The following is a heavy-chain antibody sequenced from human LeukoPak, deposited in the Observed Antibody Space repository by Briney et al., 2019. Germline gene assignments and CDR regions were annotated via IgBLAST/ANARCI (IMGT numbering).Heavy chain of an antibody. CDR1: GGSISSGGYY. V-gene: IGHV4-30-2*01. J-gene: IGHJ6*02. Sequence: PSETLSLTCTVSGGSISSGGYYWSWIRQPPGKGLEWIGYIYHSGSTYYNPPLKSRVTISVDRSKNQFSLKLSSVTAADTAVYYCAREYYYDSSGYYYYYGMDVWGQGTTVTVSS. CDR2: IYHSGST. CDR3: AREYYYDSSGYYYYYGMDV. D-gene: IGHD3-22*01.